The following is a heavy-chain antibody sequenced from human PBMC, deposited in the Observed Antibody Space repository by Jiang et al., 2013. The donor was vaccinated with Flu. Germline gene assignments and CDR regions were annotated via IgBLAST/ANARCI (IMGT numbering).Heavy chain of an antibody. V-gene: IGHV3-30-3*01. CDR3: TRGGSYSHTLFDY. CDR1: GFTFNNYA. Sequence: GVVQPGRSLRLSCAASGFTFNNYAVHWVRQAPGKGLEWVAVTSYDGSNKYYADSVKGRFTISRDSSKNTLYLQMNSLRAEDTAVYYCTRGGSYSHTLFDYWGQGSLVTVSS. CDR2: TSYDGSNK. J-gene: IGHJ4*02. D-gene: IGHD1-26*01.